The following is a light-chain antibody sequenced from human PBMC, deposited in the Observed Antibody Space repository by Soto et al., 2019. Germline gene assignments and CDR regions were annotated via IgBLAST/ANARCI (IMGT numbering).Light chain of an antibody. Sequence: DVVMTQSPDSLAVSLGERATINCKSSQSLLNSSNNKNYLAWYQQKPGQAPELLIYWASTRESGVPDRFSGSGSWTDFAITISSLQAEDLAVYYCQQFYSTPYTFGQGTKLEIK. V-gene: IGKV4-1*01. J-gene: IGKJ2*01. CDR1: QSLLNSSNNKNY. CDR2: WAS. CDR3: QQFYSTPYT.